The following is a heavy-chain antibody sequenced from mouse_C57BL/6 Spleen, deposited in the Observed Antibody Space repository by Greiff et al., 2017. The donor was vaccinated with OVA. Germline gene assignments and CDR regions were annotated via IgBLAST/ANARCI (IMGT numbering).Heavy chain of an antibody. J-gene: IGHJ3*01. CDR1: GYTFTSYW. CDR3: ARRRTGMDAGFAY. D-gene: IGHD4-1*01. CDR2: IHPNSGST. V-gene: IGHV1-64*01. Sequence: QVQLQQPGAELVKPGASVKLSCKASGYTFTSYWMHWVKQRPGQGLEWIGMIHPNSGSTNYNEKFKSKATLTVDKSSSTAYMQLSSLTSEDSAVYYCARRRTGMDAGFAYWGQGTLVTVSA.